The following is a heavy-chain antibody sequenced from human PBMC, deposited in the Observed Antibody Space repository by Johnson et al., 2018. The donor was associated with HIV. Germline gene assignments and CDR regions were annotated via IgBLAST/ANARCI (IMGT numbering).Heavy chain of an antibody. Sequence: EVHLVESGGGVVRPGGSLRLSCAASGFTFDDYGMSWVRQGPGKGLEWVSGINWNGGGTGYADSVKGRFTISRDNSKNTLYLQMNSLRAEDTAVYYCEKDSDAFDIWGQGTMVTVSS. CDR2: INWNGGGT. V-gene: IGHV3-20*04. J-gene: IGHJ3*02. CDR3: EKDSDAFDI. CDR1: GFTFDDYG.